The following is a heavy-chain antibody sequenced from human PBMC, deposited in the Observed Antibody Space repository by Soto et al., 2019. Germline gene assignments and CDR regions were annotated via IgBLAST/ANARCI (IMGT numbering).Heavy chain of an antibody. D-gene: IGHD2-21*01. J-gene: IGHJ4*02. V-gene: IGHV3-11*01. Sequence: GGSLRLSCAASGFTFSDYYMSWIRQAPGKGLEWVSYISSSGSTIYYADSVKGRFTISRDNAKNSLYLQMNSLRAEDTAVYYCARVESHSDYYFDYWGQGTLVTVSS. CDR2: ISSSGSTI. CDR1: GFTFSDYY. CDR3: ARVESHSDYYFDY.